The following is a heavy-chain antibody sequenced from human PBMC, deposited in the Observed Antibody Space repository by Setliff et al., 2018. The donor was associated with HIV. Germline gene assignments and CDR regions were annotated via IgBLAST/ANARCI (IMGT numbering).Heavy chain of an antibody. D-gene: IGHD3-3*01. J-gene: IGHJ5*01. CDR2: IYPGDSDS. Sequence: GESLKISCRGSGYTFTNYWIGWVRQMPGRGLEWMGIIYPGDSDSRYSPSFEGQVTMSADKSINTAYLQWNSLKASDTAMYYCARQPTDTSGYNNWFDSWGQGTLVTVSS. CDR1: GYTFTNYW. CDR3: ARQPTDTSGYNNWFDS. V-gene: IGHV5-51*01.